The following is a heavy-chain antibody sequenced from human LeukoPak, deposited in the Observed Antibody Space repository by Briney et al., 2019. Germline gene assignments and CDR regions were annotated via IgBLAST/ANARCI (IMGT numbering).Heavy chain of an antibody. D-gene: IGHD3-10*01. CDR3: ARVGWFGEFAFDY. J-gene: IGHJ4*02. CDR2: ISSSGSTI. CDR1: GFTFSDYY. V-gene: IGHV3-11*01. Sequence: GGSLRLSCAASGFTFSDYYMSWIRQAPGKGLEWVSYISSSGSTIYYADSVKGRFTISRDNAKNPLYLQMNSLRAEGTAVYYCARVGWFGEFAFDYWGQGTLVTVSS.